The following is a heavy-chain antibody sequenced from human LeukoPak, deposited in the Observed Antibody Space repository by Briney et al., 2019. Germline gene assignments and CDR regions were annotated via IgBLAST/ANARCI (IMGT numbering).Heavy chain of an antibody. D-gene: IGHD6-19*01. J-gene: IGHJ4*02. Sequence: GESLRLSCAASGFTFSSYSMNWVRQAPGKGLEWVSYISSSSSYIYYADSVKGRFTIPRDNDKNSLYLQMNSLRAEDTAVYYCARATSCWYFFDYWGQGTLVTVSS. CDR3: ARATSCWYFFDY. CDR1: GFTFSSYS. V-gene: IGHV3-21*01. CDR2: ISSSSSYI.